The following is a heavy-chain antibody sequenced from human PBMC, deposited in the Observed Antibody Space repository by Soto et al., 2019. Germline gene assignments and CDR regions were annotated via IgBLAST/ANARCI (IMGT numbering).Heavy chain of an antibody. CDR2: IYHSGST. CDR1: GGSISSGGYS. V-gene: IGHV4-30-2*01. J-gene: IGHJ6*02. D-gene: IGHD4-17*01. Sequence: QLQLQESGSGLVKPSQTLSLTCAVSGGSISSGGYSWSWIRQPPGKGLEWIGYIYHSGSTYYNPSLKSRVTISVDSSKNQFSLKMSSVTAADTAVYYCARAGATTVSRHYYYGMDVWGQGTTVTVSS. CDR3: ARAGATTVSRHYYYGMDV.